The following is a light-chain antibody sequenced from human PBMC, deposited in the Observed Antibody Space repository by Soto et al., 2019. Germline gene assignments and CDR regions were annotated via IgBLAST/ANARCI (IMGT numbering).Light chain of an antibody. CDR3: QQYYNWPPLT. Sequence: EIVMTQSPATLSVSPGERATLSCRASQSVSSNLAWYQQKPGQAPRLLIYGASTRATGIPARFSGSGSGTEFTLTISSLQSEDFAVYYCQQYYNWPPLTFGGGTTVEIK. J-gene: IGKJ4*01. CDR1: QSVSSN. CDR2: GAS. V-gene: IGKV3-15*01.